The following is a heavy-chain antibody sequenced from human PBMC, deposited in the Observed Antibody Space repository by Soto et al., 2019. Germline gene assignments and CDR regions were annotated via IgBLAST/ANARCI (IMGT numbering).Heavy chain of an antibody. Sequence: SETLSRPCAVSGGSISSYYWSWSRQPPGKGLEWIGYIYYSGSTNYNPSLKSRVTISVDTSKNQFSLKLSSVTAADTAVYYCASFGAAAGWEFAPWGQGTLVTVSS. J-gene: IGHJ5*02. V-gene: IGHV4-59*01. D-gene: IGHD6-13*01. CDR1: GGSISSYY. CDR2: IYYSGST. CDR3: ASFGAAAGWEFAP.